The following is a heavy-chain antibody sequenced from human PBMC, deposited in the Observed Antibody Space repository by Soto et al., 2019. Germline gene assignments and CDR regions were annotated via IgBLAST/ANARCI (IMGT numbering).Heavy chain of an antibody. CDR2: INAGNGIT. D-gene: IGHD3-16*01. CDR1: GYTSTNYA. CDR3: ARAPMRILGDVWNERASDI. Sequence: ASVKVSCKASGYTSTNYAMHWVRQAPGQRLEWMGWINAGNGITKYSQNLQGRVTITGDTSATTVYMELSSLGSEDTAVYYCARAPMRILGDVWNERASDIWGKGRMGAVSS. J-gene: IGHJ3*02. V-gene: IGHV1-3*01.